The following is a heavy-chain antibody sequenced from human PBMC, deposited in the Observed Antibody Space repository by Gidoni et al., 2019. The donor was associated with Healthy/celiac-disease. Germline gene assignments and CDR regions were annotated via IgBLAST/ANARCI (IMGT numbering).Heavy chain of an antibody. D-gene: IGHD6-19*01. CDR2: IRSKAYGGTT. CDR1: GFTFGDYA. V-gene: IGHV3-49*03. Sequence: EVQLVESGGGLVQPGRYLRLSCTASGFTFGDYALSWFRQAPGKGLEWVGCIRSKAYGGTTEYAASVKGRFTISRDDPKSIAYLQMNSLKTEDTAVYYCTRDRDSGPDYYYYYGMDVWGQGTTVTVSS. J-gene: IGHJ6*02. CDR3: TRDRDSGPDYYYYYGMDV.